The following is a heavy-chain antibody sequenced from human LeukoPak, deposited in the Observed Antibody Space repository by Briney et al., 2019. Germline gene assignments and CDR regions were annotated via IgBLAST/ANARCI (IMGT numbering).Heavy chain of an antibody. Sequence: GESLKISCKGFGYTFTNYWIGWVRQMPGKGLEWMGIIHPGNSDTKYSPSFQGHVAISADKSITTAYLQWSSLKASDTAMYYCARRLRPTAFDYWGQGTLVTVSS. CDR1: GYTFTNYW. CDR3: ARRLRPTAFDY. V-gene: IGHV5-51*01. D-gene: IGHD3-3*01. CDR2: IHPGNSDT. J-gene: IGHJ4*02.